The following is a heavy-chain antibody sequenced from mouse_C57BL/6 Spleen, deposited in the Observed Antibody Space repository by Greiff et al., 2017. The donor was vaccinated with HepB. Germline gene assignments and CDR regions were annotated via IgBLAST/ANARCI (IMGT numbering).Heavy chain of an antibody. CDR3: ASFPMDY. J-gene: IGHJ4*01. Sequence: EVMLVESGGGLVQPGGSLKLSCAASGFTFSDYYMYWVRQTPEKRLEWVAYISNGGGSTYYPDTVKGRFTISRDNAKNTLYLQMSRLKSEDTAMYYCASFPMDYWGQGTSVTVSS. V-gene: IGHV5-12*01. CDR1: GFTFSDYY. CDR2: ISNGGGST.